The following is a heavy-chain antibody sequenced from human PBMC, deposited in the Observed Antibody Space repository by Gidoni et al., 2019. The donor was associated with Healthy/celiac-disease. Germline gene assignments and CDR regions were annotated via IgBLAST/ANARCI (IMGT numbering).Heavy chain of an antibody. D-gene: IGHD6-19*01. CDR2: ISSSSSYI. Sequence: EVKLVESGGGLVKPGGARGISCAAAGFTFRSYSMNWVRQAPGKGLEWVSSISSSSSYIYYADSVKGRFTISRDNAKNSLYLQMNSLRAEDTAVYYCARARSGWYSSDYWGQGTLVTVSS. J-gene: IGHJ4*02. V-gene: IGHV3-21*01. CDR1: GFTFRSYS. CDR3: ARARSGWYSSDY.